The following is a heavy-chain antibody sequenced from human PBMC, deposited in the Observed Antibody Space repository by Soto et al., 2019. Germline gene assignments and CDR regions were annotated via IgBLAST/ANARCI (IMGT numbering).Heavy chain of an antibody. CDR3: ANSGYSYGYAVFDY. J-gene: IGHJ4*02. CDR1: GYSISSGCY. D-gene: IGHD5-18*01. V-gene: IGHV4-38-2*01. Sequence: SETLSLTCAVSGYSISSGCYWGWIRQPPREGLEWIGSIYHSGSTYYNPSLKSRVTISVDTSKNQFSLKLSSVTAADTAGYYFANSGYSYGYAVFDYWGQGTLVTVSS. CDR2: IYHSGST.